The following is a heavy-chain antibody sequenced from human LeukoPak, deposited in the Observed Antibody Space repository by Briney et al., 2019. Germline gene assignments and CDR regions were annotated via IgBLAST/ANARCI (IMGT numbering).Heavy chain of an antibody. CDR2: INPSGGST. Sequence: ASVKVSCKASGYTFTSYYMHWVRQAPGQGLEWMGIINPSGGSTSYAQKFQGRVTKTRDTSTSSVYMELSSLRSGDTAVYYCARGISGGSGSYVRYYYMDVWGKGTTVTV. CDR3: ARGISGGSGSYVRYYYMDV. CDR1: GYTFTSYY. D-gene: IGHD3-10*01. V-gene: IGHV1-46*01. J-gene: IGHJ6*03.